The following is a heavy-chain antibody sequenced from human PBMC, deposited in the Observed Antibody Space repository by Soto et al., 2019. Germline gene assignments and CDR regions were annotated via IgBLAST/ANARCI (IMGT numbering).Heavy chain of an antibody. V-gene: IGHV4-59*01. CDR3: ARDSAVGSSKRGFEY. CDR1: GGSISGYY. CDR2: ISNTGNT. J-gene: IGHJ4*02. D-gene: IGHD2-2*01. Sequence: VQLQESGPRLVRPSETLSLSCTVSGGSISGYYWNWIRQPPGRGLGWIGYISNTGNTNYNPSLKSRASISVDTSKNQVSLNLRAVTAEDTALYYCARDSAVGSSKRGFEYWGQGTLVTVSS.